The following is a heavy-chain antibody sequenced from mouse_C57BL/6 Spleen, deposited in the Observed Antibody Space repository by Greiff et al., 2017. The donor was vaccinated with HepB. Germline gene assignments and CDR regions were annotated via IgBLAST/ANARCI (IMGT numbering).Heavy chain of an antibody. CDR1: GFTFSDAW. Sequence: EVQLVESGGGLVQPGGSMKLSCAASGFTFSDAWMDWVRQSPEKGLEWVAEIRNKANNHATYYAESVKGRFTISRDDSKSSVYLQMNSLRAEDTGIYYCTRQLRLDYAMDYWGQGTSVTVSS. CDR2: IRNKANNHAT. CDR3: TRQLRLDYAMDY. V-gene: IGHV6-6*01. D-gene: IGHD3-2*02. J-gene: IGHJ4*01.